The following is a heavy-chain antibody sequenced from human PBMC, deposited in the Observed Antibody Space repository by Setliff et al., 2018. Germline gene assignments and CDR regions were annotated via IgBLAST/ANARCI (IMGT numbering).Heavy chain of an antibody. Sequence: PSETLSLTCTVSGDSINDYYWSWIRQPPGKGLECIGDIYYTGSTKYNPSLWSRLTMSMDTSKKQFSLRLTSVSAADTAVYYCARLRKSTPHWYFDLWGRGTLVTVSS. V-gene: IGHV4-59*01. CDR3: ARLRKSTPHWYFDL. J-gene: IGHJ2*01. CDR1: GDSINDYY. CDR2: IYYTGST.